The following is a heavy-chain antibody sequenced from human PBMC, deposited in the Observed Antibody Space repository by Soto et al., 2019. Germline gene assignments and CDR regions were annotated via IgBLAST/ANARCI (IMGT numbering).Heavy chain of an antibody. J-gene: IGHJ4*02. D-gene: IGHD3-9*01. V-gene: IGHV3-30-3*01. Sequence: QVHLVESGGGVGQPGGSLSLSCAASEFSFSSYAMHWIRQAPGKGLEWVAVISFDGNIIHYADSVKGRFIISRDNSKNTLYLQMPSLSGEDTAVYYCARTFDTITYYFDYWGQGTLVTVSS. CDR2: ISFDGNII. CDR3: ARTFDTITYYFDY. CDR1: EFSFSSYA.